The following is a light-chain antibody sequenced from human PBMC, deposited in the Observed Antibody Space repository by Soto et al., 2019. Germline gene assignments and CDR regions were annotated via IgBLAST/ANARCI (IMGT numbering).Light chain of an antibody. CDR2: GAS. Sequence: TQSQATLSVSPGERATLSCRASQSVSSNLAWYQQKPGQAPRLLIYGASTRATGIPDRFSGSGSGTDFTLTISRLEPEDSAVYYCQQYGSSPTWTFGQVANVDIK. CDR3: QQYGSSPTWT. V-gene: IGKV3-20*01. CDR1: QSVSSN. J-gene: IGKJ1*01.